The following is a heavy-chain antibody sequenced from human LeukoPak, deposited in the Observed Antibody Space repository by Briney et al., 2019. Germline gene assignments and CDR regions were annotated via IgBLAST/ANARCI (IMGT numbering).Heavy chain of an antibody. Sequence: SETLSLTCTVSGGSIRSNLYYWGWIRQPPGKGLEWIGSMSYGGTTNYSPSLKSRVAIAIDASKNQFSLRLTSVTAADAAVYYCAADDNGDHNWFDPWGQGTLVTVSS. CDR3: AADDNGDHNWFDP. J-gene: IGHJ5*02. V-gene: IGHV4-39*07. CDR2: MSYGGTT. D-gene: IGHD4-17*01. CDR1: GGSIRSNLYY.